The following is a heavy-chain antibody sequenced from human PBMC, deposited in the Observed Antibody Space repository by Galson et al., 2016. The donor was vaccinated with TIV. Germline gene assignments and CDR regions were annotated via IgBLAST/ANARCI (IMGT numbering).Heavy chain of an antibody. D-gene: IGHD4-17*01. V-gene: IGHV4-30-4*01. CDR1: GASISSGTYY. J-gene: IGHJ6*02. Sequence: TLSLTCTVSGASISSGTYYWTWIRQPPGKGLEWIGYIYYDGSAFYNPSLEGRITISVDTSRNQLSLILTPVTATDTAVYYCARVNPSYGDSVVDRVYFYFAMDVWGQGTTVTVS. CDR2: IYYDGSA. CDR3: ARVNPSYGDSVVDRVYFYFAMDV.